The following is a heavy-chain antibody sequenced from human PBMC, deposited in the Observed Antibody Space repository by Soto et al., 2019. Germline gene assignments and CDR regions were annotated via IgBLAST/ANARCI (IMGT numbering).Heavy chain of an antibody. Sequence: PGGSMRLSCAASGFTFSSYEMNWVRQAPGKGPEWVSYISSSGTIIYYVDSVKGRFTISRDNAKNSLYLQMNSLRAEDTAVYYCARDTALVNGYYYYYYGMDVWGQGTTVTVSS. CDR3: ARDTALVNGYYYYYYGMDV. CDR2: ISSSGTII. D-gene: IGHD5-18*01. CDR1: GFTFSSYE. V-gene: IGHV3-48*03. J-gene: IGHJ6*02.